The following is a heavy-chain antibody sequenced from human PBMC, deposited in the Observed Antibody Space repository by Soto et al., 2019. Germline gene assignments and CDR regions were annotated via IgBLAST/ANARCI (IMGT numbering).Heavy chain of an antibody. J-gene: IGHJ4*02. D-gene: IGHD3-3*01. CDR1: GFTFSNSG. V-gene: IGHV3-30*18. Sequence: GGSLRLSCAASGFTFSNSGMHWVRQAPGKGLEWVALISYDGSNQYYADSVKGRFAISRGNSKNMVFLQMSSLRAEDTAVYYLAKRDFGVVIVFDYWGQGSQVTVSS. CDR2: ISYDGSNQ. CDR3: AKRDFGVVIVFDY.